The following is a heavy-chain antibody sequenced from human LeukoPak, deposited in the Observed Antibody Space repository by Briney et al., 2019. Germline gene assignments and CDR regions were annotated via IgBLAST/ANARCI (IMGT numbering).Heavy chain of an antibody. CDR2: INHSGRN. J-gene: IGHJ4*02. CDR3: ARVEYQLRTWRHLGDH. Sequence: SDTLSLTCAVYVDSSSVYYWRWVRQPPGKGLEWIGEINHSGRNNHNPSLKRRITMSVDTTNNQFSQKVTSVTAADTAVYYFARVEYQLRTWRHLGDHWGQGTLVTVSS. CDR1: VDSSSVYY. V-gene: IGHV4-34*01. D-gene: IGHD2-2*01.